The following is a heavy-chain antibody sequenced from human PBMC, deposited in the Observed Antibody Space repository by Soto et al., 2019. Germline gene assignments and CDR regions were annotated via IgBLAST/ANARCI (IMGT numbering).Heavy chain of an antibody. CDR2: ISYDGKTK. Sequence: VGSLRLSCAASGFTLSGYGMHWVRQAPGKGLEWVAIISYDGKTKYYGDSVKGRFIISRDNSKNTLYVQMNSLRAEDTAVYYCAKGEYSKSSFSYYYGMDVWGQGTTVTVSS. V-gene: IGHV3-30*18. D-gene: IGHD6-6*01. CDR3: AKGEYSKSSFSYYYGMDV. J-gene: IGHJ6*02. CDR1: GFTLSGYG.